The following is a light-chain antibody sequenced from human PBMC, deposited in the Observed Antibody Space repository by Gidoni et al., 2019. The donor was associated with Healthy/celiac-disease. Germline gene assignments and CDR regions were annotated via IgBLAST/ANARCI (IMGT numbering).Light chain of an antibody. V-gene: IGLV3-1*01. CDR1: KLGVKF. CDR3: QAWDSSAAV. J-gene: IGLJ1*01. Sequence: SYELTQPRSVSVSPGQTASITCSGDKLGVKFACWYQQKPGQSPVLIIYQDSKRPSGIPERFSGSNTGNTAALTISGTQTMDEADYDCQAWDSSAAVFGTGTKVTVL. CDR2: QDS.